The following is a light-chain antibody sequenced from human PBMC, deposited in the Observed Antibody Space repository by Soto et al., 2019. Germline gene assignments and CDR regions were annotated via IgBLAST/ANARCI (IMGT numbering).Light chain of an antibody. CDR1: SSNIGAGYD. CDR3: QSHDSSLNGWV. V-gene: IGLV1-40*01. Sequence: QSVLTQPPSVSGAPGQRVTISCTGSSSNIGAGYDVHWYQQLPGTAPKLLIYGNSNRPSGVPDRFSGSKSGTSASLAITGLKAEDEADYYCQSHDSSLNGWVFGGGTKVTVL. CDR2: GNS. J-gene: IGLJ3*02.